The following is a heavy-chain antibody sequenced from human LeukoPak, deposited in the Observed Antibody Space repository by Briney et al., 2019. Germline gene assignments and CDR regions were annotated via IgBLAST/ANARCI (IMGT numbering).Heavy chain of an antibody. CDR2: INHSGST. Sequence: PSETLSLTCGVNGGSFSGYYWSWIRQPPGKGLEWIGAINHSGSTNYNPSPKSRVTISVDTSKNQFSLKLSSVTAADTAVYYCARQYSSGWYKGYFQYWGQGTLVTVSS. D-gene: IGHD6-19*01. J-gene: IGHJ1*01. CDR3: ARQYSSGWYKGYFQY. V-gene: IGHV4-34*01. CDR1: GGSFSGYY.